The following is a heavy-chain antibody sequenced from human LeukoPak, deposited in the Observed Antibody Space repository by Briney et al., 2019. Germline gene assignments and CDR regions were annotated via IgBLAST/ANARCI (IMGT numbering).Heavy chain of an antibody. CDR1: GGSISSYY. Sequence: PSETLSLTCTVSGGSISSYYWSWIRQPPGKGLEWIGYIYYSGSTNYSPSLKSRVTISVDTPKNQFSLSLSSVTAADTAVYYCARGSVVVALDYWGQGTLVTVSS. J-gene: IGHJ4*02. V-gene: IGHV4-59*08. CDR2: IYYSGST. D-gene: IGHD3-22*01. CDR3: ARGSVVVALDY.